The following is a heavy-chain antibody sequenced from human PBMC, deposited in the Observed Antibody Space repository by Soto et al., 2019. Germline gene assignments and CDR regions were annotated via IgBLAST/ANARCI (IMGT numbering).Heavy chain of an antibody. D-gene: IGHD6-19*01. V-gene: IGHV3-30-3*01. CDR1: GFTFNYYP. J-gene: IGHJ6*02. CDR2: VSFDGSNK. Sequence: QMQLVESGGGVVQPGGSLRLSCAASGFTFNYYPMHWVRQAPGTGLEWVAVVSFDGSNKYYANSVKGRFTISKDNSKNTLYLQMNRLRREDTAVYYCARLPGPLVAVLYIYPLDGREAMSDVDVWGQGTTVTVSS. CDR3: ARLPGPLVAVLYIYPLDGREAMSDVDV.